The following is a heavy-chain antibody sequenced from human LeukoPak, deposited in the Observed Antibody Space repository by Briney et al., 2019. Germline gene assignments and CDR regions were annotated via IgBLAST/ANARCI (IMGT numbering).Heavy chain of an antibody. V-gene: IGHV4-4*07. CDR1: GGSISSYY. CDR3: ARRNHYFYYMDV. Sequence: SETLSLTCTVSGGSISSYYWSWIRQPAGKGLEWIGRISTSGSTNYNPSLKSRVTMSLDTSKNQFSLKLSSVTAADTAVYYCARRNHYFYYMDVWGKGTTVTVSS. CDR2: ISTSGST. J-gene: IGHJ6*03.